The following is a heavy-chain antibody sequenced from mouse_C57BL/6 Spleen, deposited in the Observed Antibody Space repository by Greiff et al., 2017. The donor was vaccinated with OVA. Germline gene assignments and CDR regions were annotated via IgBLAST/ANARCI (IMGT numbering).Heavy chain of an antibody. CDR1: GYTFTDYE. V-gene: IGHV1-15*01. CDR2: IDPETGGT. Sequence: QVQLQQSGAELVRPGASVTMSCKASGYTFTDYEMHWVKQTPGHGLEWIGAIDPETGGTAYNPKFKGQAILTADKSSITAYMELRSLTSEDSAVYYCSRLPFSCDYWGQGTTLTVSS. J-gene: IGHJ2*01. CDR3: SRLPFSCDY.